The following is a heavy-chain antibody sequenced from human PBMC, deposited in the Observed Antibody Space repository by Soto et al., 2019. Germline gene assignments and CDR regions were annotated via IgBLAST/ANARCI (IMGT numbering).Heavy chain of an antibody. CDR3: ARGGYYDILTGYRY. CDR2: INHSGST. D-gene: IGHD3-9*01. Sequence: SETLSLTCAVYGGSFSGYYWSWIRQPPGKGLEWIGEINHSGSTNYNPSLKSRVTISVDTSKNQFSLKLSSVTAADTAVYYCARGGYYDILTGYRYWGQGTLVTVSS. CDR1: GGSFSGYY. J-gene: IGHJ4*02. V-gene: IGHV4-34*01.